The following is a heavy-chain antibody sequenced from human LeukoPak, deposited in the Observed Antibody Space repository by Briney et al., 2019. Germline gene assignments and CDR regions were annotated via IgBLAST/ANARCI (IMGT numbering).Heavy chain of an antibody. CDR3: AKRSTSETSGAPDY. CDR1: GFTFSSYS. CDR2: ISSSSSYI. V-gene: IGHV3-21*04. Sequence: PGGSLRLSCAASGFTFSSYSMNWVRQAPGKGLEWVSSISSSSSYIYYADSVKGRFTISRDTSSNTLYLQMNSLRAEDTAIYYCAKRSTSETSGAPDYWGQGTLVTVSS. D-gene: IGHD3-10*01. J-gene: IGHJ4*02.